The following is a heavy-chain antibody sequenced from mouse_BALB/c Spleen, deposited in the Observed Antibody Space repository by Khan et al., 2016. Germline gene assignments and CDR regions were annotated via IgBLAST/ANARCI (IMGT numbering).Heavy chain of an antibody. CDR2: ISYDGSN. CDR3: ARDLRGAMDY. CDR1: GYSITSGYY. Sequence: EVQLQESGPGLVKPSQSLSLTCSVTGYSITSGYYWNWIRQFPGNKLEWMGYISYDGSNNYNPSLKNRISITRDTSKNQCFLKLNSVTTEDTATYYWARDLRGAMDYWGQGTAGTVAS. V-gene: IGHV3-6*02. D-gene: IGHD3-2*02. J-gene: IGHJ4*01.